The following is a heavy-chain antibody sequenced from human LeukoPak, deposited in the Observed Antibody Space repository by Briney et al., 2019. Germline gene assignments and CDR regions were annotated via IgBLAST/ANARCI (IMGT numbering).Heavy chain of an antibody. CDR2: ISYDGSNK. CDR3: AKYTPKCSSTSCYGGVDY. Sequence: GRSLRLSCAASGFTFSSYAMHWVRQARGKGLEWVAVISYDGSNKYYADSVKGRFTISRDNSKDTLYLQMNSLRAEDTAVYYCAKYTPKCSSTSCYGGVDYWGQGTLVTVSS. CDR1: GFTFSSYA. J-gene: IGHJ4*02. D-gene: IGHD2-2*01. V-gene: IGHV3-30-3*02.